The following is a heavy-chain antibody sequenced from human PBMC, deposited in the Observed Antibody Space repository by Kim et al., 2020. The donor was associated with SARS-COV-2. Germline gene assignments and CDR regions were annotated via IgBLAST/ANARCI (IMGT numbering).Heavy chain of an antibody. J-gene: IGHJ4*01. CDR2: INHSGST. CDR3: ARGGGVYDFWSGYRYFDY. CDR1: GGSFSGYY. Sequence: SETLSLTCAVYGGSFSGYYWSWIRQPPGKGLEWIGEINHSGSTNYNPSLKSRVTISVDTSKNQFSLKLSSVTAADTAVYYCARGGGVYDFWSGYRYFDY. V-gene: IGHV4-34*01. D-gene: IGHD3-3*01.